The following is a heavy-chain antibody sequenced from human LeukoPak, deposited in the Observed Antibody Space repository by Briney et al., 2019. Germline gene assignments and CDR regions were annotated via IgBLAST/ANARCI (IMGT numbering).Heavy chain of an antibody. V-gene: IGHV1-24*01. D-gene: IGHD6-13*01. Sequence: ASVKASCKVSGYTLTELSMHWVRQAPGKGLEWMGGFDPEDGETIYAQKFQGRVTMTEDTSTDTAYMELSSLRSEDTAVYYCATVGAAALPIDYWGQGTLVTVSS. J-gene: IGHJ4*02. CDR2: FDPEDGET. CDR3: ATVGAAALPIDY. CDR1: GYTLTELS.